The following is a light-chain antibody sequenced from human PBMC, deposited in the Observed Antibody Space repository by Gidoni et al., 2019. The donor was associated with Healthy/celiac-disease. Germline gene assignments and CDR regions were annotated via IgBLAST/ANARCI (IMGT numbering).Light chain of an antibody. CDR1: QSISSR. CDR3: QQYNSPLFT. CDR2: KVS. J-gene: IGKJ3*01. V-gene: IGKV1-5*03. Sequence: DLQMTQSPSTRSAPVGDRVTIPCRASQSISSRFAWYQQKTWKAPKLLIYKVSSLESGVPSRFSGSGSGTEFTLTISSLQPDEFATYYCQQYNSPLFTFGPGTKVDIK.